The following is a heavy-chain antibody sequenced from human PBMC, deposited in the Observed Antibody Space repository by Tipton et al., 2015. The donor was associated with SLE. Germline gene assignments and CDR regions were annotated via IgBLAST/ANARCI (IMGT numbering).Heavy chain of an antibody. V-gene: IGHV4-59*01. Sequence: TLSLTCTVSGGSISSYYWSWIRQPPGKGLEWIGYIYYSGSTNYNPSLKSRVTISVDTSKNQFSLKLSSVTAADTAVYYCARGGCDREWFFELWGPGTLVSVSS. D-gene: IGHD1-26*01. CDR2: IYYSGST. J-gene: IGHJ2*01. CDR1: GGSISSYY. CDR3: ARGGCDREWFFEL.